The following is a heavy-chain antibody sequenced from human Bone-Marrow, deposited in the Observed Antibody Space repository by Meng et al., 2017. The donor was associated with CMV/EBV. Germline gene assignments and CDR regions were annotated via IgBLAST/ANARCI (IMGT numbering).Heavy chain of an antibody. Sequence: GESLKISCAASGFTFSNSDMNWVRQAPGKGLEWVSGVSWNGSRTHYADSVKGRFIISRDNSKNTLYLQMNSLRAEDTAVYYCAKGHPYYFYGMDVWGQGTKVTVSS. CDR1: GFTFSNSD. CDR3: AKGHPYYFYGMDV. J-gene: IGHJ6*02. CDR2: VSWNGSRT. V-gene: IGHV3-19*01.